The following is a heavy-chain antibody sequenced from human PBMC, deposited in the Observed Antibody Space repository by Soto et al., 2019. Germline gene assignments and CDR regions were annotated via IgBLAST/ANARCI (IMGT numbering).Heavy chain of an antibody. CDR1: GFTFSSYS. D-gene: IGHD1-7*01. CDR2: ISTSSSYI. CDR3: ARDLELGVPFGS. Sequence: EVQLVESGGGLVKPGGSLRLSCAASGFTFSSYSMNWVRQAPGKGLEWVSSISTSSSYIYFADSVKGRFTISRDNAKNSLYLQINGGRVEDTAVYYCARDLELGVPFGSGGQEPLVPLPS. V-gene: IGHV3-21*01. J-gene: IGHJ4*02.